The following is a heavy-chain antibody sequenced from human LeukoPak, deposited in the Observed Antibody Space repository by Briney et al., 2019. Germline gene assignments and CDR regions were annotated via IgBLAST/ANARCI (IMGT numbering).Heavy chain of an antibody. D-gene: IGHD6-6*01. V-gene: IGHV4-39*01. CDR3: ARLMDHMTARRAFDY. CDR2: IYYTGNT. CDR1: GDSMTSSRSSAYY. J-gene: IGHJ4*02. Sequence: SETLSLTCTVSGDSMTSSRSSAYYWGWIRQPPGKGLEWIATIYYTGNTYYNPSLMSRVTISVDTSKNQFSLELTSVTAADTAVYFCARLMDHMTARRAFDYWGRGTRVIVSS.